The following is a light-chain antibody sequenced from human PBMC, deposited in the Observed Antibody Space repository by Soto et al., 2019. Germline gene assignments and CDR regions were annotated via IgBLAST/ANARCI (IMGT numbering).Light chain of an antibody. J-gene: IGLJ1*01. CDR2: EVS. CDR3: CSYAGGSTLNV. CDR1: SSDVGSYNL. Sequence: QSVLTQPASVSGSPGQSITISCTGTSSDVGSYNLVSWYQQHPGKAPKLMICEVSKRPSGVSNRFSGSKSGNTASLTISGLQAEDEADYYCCSYAGGSTLNVFGTGTKLTVL. V-gene: IGLV2-23*02.